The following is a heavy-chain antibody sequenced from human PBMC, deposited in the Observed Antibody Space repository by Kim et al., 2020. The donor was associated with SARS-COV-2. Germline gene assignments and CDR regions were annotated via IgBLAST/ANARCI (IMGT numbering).Heavy chain of an antibody. Sequence: YSPSFQGQVTISADKSISTAYLQWSSLKASDTAMYYCARVHSSSWYYFDYWGQGTLVTVSS. V-gene: IGHV5-51*01. CDR3: ARVHSSSWYYFDY. D-gene: IGHD6-13*01. J-gene: IGHJ4*02.